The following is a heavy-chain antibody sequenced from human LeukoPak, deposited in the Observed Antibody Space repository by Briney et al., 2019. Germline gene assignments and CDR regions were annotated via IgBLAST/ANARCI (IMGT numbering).Heavy chain of an antibody. Sequence: PSETLSLTCTVSGGSISSGGYYWSWIRQPPGKGLEWIGYIYHSGSTYYNPSLKSRVTISVDRSKNQFSLKLSSVTAADTAVYYCARVGDGEGAFDIWGQGTMVTVSS. CDR3: ARVGDGEGAFDI. V-gene: IGHV4-30-2*01. J-gene: IGHJ3*02. D-gene: IGHD3-10*01. CDR1: GGSISSGGYY. CDR2: IYHSGST.